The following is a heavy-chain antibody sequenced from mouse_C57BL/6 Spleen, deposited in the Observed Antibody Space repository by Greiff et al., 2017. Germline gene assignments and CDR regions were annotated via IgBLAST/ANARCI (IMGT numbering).Heavy chain of an antibody. J-gene: IGHJ4*01. D-gene: IGHD3-1*01. V-gene: IGHV5-16*01. CDR1: GFTFSDYY. CDR3: ARDRGSSGAMDY. CDR2: INYDGSST. Sequence: EVHLVESEGGLVQPGSSMKLSCTASGFTFSDYYMAWVRQVPEKGLEWVANINYDGSSTYYLDSLKSRFIISRDNAKNILYLQMSSLKSEDTATYYCARDRGSSGAMDYWGQGTSGTVSS.